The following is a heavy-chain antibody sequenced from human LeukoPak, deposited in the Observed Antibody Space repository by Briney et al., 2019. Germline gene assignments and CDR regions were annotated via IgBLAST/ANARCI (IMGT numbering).Heavy chain of an antibody. CDR1: GFTSSDYW. CDR2: IKQDGSEK. J-gene: IGHJ4*02. D-gene: IGHD3-10*01. Sequence: PGGSLRLSCAASGFTSSDYWMTWVRQAPGKGLEWVANIKQDGSEKYYVDSVKGRFTISRDNAKNPLYLQMNSLRAEDTAVYYCAKEVGGSGSFWGQGTLVTVSS. V-gene: IGHV3-7*01. CDR3: AKEVGGSGSF.